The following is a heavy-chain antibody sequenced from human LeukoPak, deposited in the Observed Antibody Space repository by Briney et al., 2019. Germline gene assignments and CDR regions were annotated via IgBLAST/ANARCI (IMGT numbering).Heavy chain of an antibody. Sequence: SETLSLTCTVSGGSISSYYWSWIRQPPGKGLEWIGYIYYSGSTNYNPSLKSRVTISVDTSKNQFSLKLSSVTAADTAVYYCARGGNNGSGRLFDYWGQGILVTVSS. J-gene: IGHJ4*02. V-gene: IGHV4-59*01. CDR3: ARGGNNGSGRLFDY. CDR2: IYYSGST. CDR1: GGSISSYY. D-gene: IGHD3-10*01.